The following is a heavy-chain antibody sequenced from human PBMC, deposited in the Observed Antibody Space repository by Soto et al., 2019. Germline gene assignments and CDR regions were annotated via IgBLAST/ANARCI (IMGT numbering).Heavy chain of an antibody. CDR2: IYYSGST. D-gene: IGHD6-19*01. CDR3: ATSRISIAVAGETEYYFDY. Sequence: WGTLSLTCTVSGGSISSSSYYWGWIRQPPGNGLEWIWIIYYSGSTYYNPSLKSRVTISVDTSKNQFSLKLSRLRSDDTAVYYCATSRISIAVAGETEYYFDYWGQGTLVTVSS. V-gene: IGHV4-39*01. J-gene: IGHJ4*02. CDR1: GGSISSSSYY.